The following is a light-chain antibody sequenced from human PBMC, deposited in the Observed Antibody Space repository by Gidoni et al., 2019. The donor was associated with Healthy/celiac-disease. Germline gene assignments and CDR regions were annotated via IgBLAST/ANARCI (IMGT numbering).Light chain of an antibody. CDR2: GAS. CDR3: QQYTHWPPIT. Sequence: EIVMPHSPATLSVSPWQRATLSCSARQSVSSNLAWYQQKHGQAPRLLIYGASTRATGIPARCSGSGSGTAFTLPISSLQSADFAVYYCQQYTHWPPITFGQGTRLEIK. J-gene: IGKJ5*01. V-gene: IGKV3-15*01. CDR1: QSVSSN.